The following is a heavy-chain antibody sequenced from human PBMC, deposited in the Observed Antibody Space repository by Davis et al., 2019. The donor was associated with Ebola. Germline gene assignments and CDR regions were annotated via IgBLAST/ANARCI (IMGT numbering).Heavy chain of an antibody. CDR3: ARYYVGQWTAYFDY. Sequence: MPSETLSLTCTVSGGSVSSGAYYWNWIRQPPGKGLEWIGYIYYSGSTDYSPSLRGRVTISLDASKNQFSLRLSSVTAADTAVYYCARYYVGQWTAYFDYWAQGTLVTVSS. J-gene: IGHJ4*02. D-gene: IGHD3-3*01. V-gene: IGHV4-61*08. CDR2: IYYSGST. CDR1: GGSVSSGAYY.